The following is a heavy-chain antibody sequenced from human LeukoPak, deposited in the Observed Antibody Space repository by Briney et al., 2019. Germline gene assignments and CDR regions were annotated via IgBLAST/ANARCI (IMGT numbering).Heavy chain of an antibody. J-gene: IGHJ4*02. CDR2: IYSGGST. V-gene: IGHV3-53*01. CDR3: ARDPGDRSGYVFDY. Sequence: GGSLRLSCAASGFIVSSNYMSWVRQAPGKGLEWVSLIYSGGSTYYADSVKGRFTISRDNSKNTLYLQMNSLRAEDTAVYYCARDPGDRSGYVFDYWGQGTLVTVSS. CDR1: GFIVSSNY. D-gene: IGHD3-22*01.